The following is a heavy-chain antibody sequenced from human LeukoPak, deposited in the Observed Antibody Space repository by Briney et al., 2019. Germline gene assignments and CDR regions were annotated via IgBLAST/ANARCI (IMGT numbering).Heavy chain of an antibody. CDR2: IYYSGGT. V-gene: IGHV4-39*01. D-gene: IGHD6-19*01. Sequence: SETLSLPCTVSGGSISSSSYYWGWIRQPPGKGLEWIGSIYYSGGTYYNPSLKSRVTISVDTSKNQFSLKLSSVTAADTAVYYCAYSSGFLRWFDPWGQGTLVTVSP. CDR1: GGSISSSSYY. CDR3: AYSSGFLRWFDP. J-gene: IGHJ5*02.